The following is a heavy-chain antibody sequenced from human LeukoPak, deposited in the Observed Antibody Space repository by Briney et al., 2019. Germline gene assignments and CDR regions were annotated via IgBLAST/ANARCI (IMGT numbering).Heavy chain of an antibody. J-gene: IGHJ4*02. CDR2: INAGNGNT. CDR3: ASPRGQHGLGFDY. V-gene: IGHV1-3*01. CDR1: GYTFTGYA. D-gene: IGHD3-10*01. Sequence: ASVKVSCKASGYTFTGYAMHWVRQALGQRLEWMGWINAGNGNTEYSQKFQGRVTITRDTSASTAYMELSSLRSEDTAVYYCASPRGQHGLGFDYWGQGTLVTVSS.